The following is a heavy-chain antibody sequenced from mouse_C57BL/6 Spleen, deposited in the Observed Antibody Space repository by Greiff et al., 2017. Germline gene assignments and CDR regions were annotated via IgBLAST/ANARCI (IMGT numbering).Heavy chain of an antibody. J-gene: IGHJ3*01. V-gene: IGHV5-15*01. CDR2: ISNLAYSI. CDR1: GFTFSDYG. D-gene: IGHD1-1*01. CDR3: ARQGTTVVEPAWFAY. Sequence: EVKLVESGGGLVQPGGSLKLSCAASGFTFSDYGMAWVRQAPRKGPEWVAFISNLAYSIYYADTVTGRFTISRENAKNTLYLEMSSLRSEDTAMYYCARQGTTVVEPAWFAYWGQGTLVTVSA.